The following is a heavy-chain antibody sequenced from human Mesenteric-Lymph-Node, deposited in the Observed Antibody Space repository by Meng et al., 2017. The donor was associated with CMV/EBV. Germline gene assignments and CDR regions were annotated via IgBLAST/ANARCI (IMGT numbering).Heavy chain of an antibody. CDR2: ISSSSSTI. CDR1: GFTFSSYS. J-gene: IGHJ6*02. Sequence: GGSLRLSCAASGFTFSSYSMNWVRQAPGKGLEWVSYISSSSSTIYYADSVKGRFTISRNNAKNSLYLQMNSLRAEGTAVYYCARRSYYYGMDVWGQGTTVTVSS. CDR3: ARRSYYYGMDV. V-gene: IGHV3-48*04.